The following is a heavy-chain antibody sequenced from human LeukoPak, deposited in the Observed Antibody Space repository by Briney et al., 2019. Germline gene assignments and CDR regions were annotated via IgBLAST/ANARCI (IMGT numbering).Heavy chain of an antibody. CDR1: VFTFSTYW. Sequence: PGGSLRLSCAASVFTFSTYWMIWVRQAPGKGLEWVANIKEDGSEKYYVDSVKGRFTISRDNAKNSLYLQINSLRVEDTAVYYCARAPYGENYWGQGTLVTVSS. CDR3: ARAPYGENY. D-gene: IGHD4-17*01. J-gene: IGHJ4*02. CDR2: IKEDGSEK. V-gene: IGHV3-7*01.